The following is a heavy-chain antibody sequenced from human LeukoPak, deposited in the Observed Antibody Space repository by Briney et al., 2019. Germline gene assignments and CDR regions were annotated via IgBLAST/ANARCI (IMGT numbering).Heavy chain of an antibody. J-gene: IGHJ4*02. D-gene: IGHD2-15*01. CDR1: GFSFDSYW. Sequence: GGSLRLSRVASGFSFDSYWMNWVRQAPGRGLEWVANINHDATEKYYVDSVKGRFTISRDNAKKSLYLQMNRLRADDTAVYHCARLWSTDCSGGSCPHQPNNWGQGILVTVSS. V-gene: IGHV3-7*01. CDR2: INHDATEK. CDR3: ARLWSTDCSGGSCPHQPNN.